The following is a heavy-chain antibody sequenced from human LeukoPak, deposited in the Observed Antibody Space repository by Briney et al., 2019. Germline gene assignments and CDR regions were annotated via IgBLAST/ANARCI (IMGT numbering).Heavy chain of an antibody. V-gene: IGHV4-59*01. CDR3: ARAWPRAFDT. Sequence: SETLSLTCTVSGGSISSYYWSWIRQPPGKGLEWIGYIYYSGSTNYNPSLKSRVTISVDTSKNQFSLKLSSVTAADTAVYYCARAWPRAFDTWGQGTMVTVSS. J-gene: IGHJ3*02. CDR1: GGSISSYY. CDR2: IYYSGST.